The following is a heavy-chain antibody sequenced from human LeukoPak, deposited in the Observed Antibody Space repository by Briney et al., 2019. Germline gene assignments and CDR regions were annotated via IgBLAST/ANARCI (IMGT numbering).Heavy chain of an antibody. J-gene: IGHJ4*02. CDR3: ARGRYSSGWSDY. CDR1: GYTFTGYY. D-gene: IGHD6-19*01. V-gene: IGHV1-2*06. CDR2: INPNSGGT. Sequence: GASVTVSCKASGYTFTGYYMHWVRQAPGQGLEWMGRINPNSGGTNYAQKFQGRVTMTRDTSISTAYMELSRLRSDDTAVYYCARGRYSSGWSDYWGQGTLVTVSS.